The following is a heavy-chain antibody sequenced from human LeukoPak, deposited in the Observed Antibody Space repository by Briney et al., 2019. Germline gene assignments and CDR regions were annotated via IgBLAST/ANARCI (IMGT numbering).Heavy chain of an antibody. J-gene: IGHJ4*02. Sequence: ASVKVSCKASGYTFTRHYMHWVRQAPGQGLEWMGIINPSGGGTSYAQKFQGRVTMTRDTSTSTVYMELSSLRSEDTAVYYCAREGFYGDYGIDYWGQGTLVTVSS. CDR2: INPSGGGT. D-gene: IGHD4-17*01. CDR1: GYTFTRHY. CDR3: AREGFYGDYGIDY. V-gene: IGHV1-46*01.